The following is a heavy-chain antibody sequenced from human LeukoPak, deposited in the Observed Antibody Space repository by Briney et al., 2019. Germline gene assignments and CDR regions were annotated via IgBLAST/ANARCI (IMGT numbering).Heavy chain of an antibody. D-gene: IGHD3-10*01. J-gene: IGHJ5*02. CDR2: IWYDGSDE. Sequence: GGSLRLSCAASGFISSTYGMHWVRQAPGKGLEWVALIWYDGSDEHYADSVKGRFTISRDNSRNTLYPQMNSLRVEDTAVYYCVRDRITMVRGVRNWFDPWGQGTLVTVSS. CDR1: GFISSTYG. CDR3: VRDRITMVRGVRNWFDP. V-gene: IGHV3-33*01.